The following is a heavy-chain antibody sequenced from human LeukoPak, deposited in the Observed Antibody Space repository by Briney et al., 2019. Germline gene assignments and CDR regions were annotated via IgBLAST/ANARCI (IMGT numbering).Heavy chain of an antibody. CDR3: ARVRASGYYLLDY. V-gene: IGHV4-59*01. CDR1: GGSISSYY. J-gene: IGHJ4*02. CDR2: IYYSGST. Sequence: SETLSLTCTVSGGSISSYYWSWIRQPPGKGLEWIGYIYYSGSTNYNPSLKSRVTISVDTSKNQFSLKLSSVTAADTAVYYCARVRASGYYLLDYWGQGTLVTVSS. D-gene: IGHD3-22*01.